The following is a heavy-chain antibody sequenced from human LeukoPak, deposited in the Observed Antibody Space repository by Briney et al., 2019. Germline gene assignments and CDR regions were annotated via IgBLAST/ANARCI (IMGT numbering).Heavy chain of an antibody. V-gene: IGHV4-59*01. D-gene: IGHD5-12*01. J-gene: IGHJ4*02. Sequence: SETLSLTCAVYGGPFSGYYWSWIRQPPGKGLEWIGYIYYSGSTNYNHSLKSRVTISVDTSKNQFSLKLSSVTAADTAVYYCARVTGYDWESSYDYWGQGTLVTVSS. CDR2: IYYSGST. CDR1: GGPFSGYY. CDR3: ARVTGYDWESSYDY.